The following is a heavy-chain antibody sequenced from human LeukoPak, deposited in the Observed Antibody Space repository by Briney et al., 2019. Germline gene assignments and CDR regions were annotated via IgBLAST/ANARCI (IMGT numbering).Heavy chain of an antibody. CDR2: IYYSGST. CDR1: GGSIRSYY. D-gene: IGHD6-13*01. Sequence: SETLSLTCTVSGGSIRSYYWSWIRQPPGKELEWIGYIYYSGSTNYNPSLKSRVTISVDTSKNQFSLKLSSVTAADTAVYYCARGGSEGYWGQGTLVTVSS. J-gene: IGHJ4*02. CDR3: ARGGSEGY. V-gene: IGHV4-59*01.